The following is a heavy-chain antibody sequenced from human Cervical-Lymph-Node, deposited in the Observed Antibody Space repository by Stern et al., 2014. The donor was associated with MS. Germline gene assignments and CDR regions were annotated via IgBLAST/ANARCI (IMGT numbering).Heavy chain of an antibody. CDR2: VDYTGRT. Sequence: QLQLQESGPGLVKPSQTLSLTCNVSGGLIRTGGYYWDWIRQPPGKGLEWIGHVDYTGRTNYSPSLESRVTISLDTFENQFSLNLNSATVADTAVYYCAKIRLGDGSVSWGQGTPVTVSS. CDR3: AKIRLGDGSVS. V-gene: IGHV4-31*03. D-gene: IGHD3-16*01. J-gene: IGHJ1*01. CDR1: GGLIRTGGYY.